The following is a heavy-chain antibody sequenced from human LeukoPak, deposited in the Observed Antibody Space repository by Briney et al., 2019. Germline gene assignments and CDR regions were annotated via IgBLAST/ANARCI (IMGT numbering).Heavy chain of an antibody. Sequence: GGSLRLSCAASGFTFSSYTMNWARQAPGKGLEWVSSISSSSSYIYYADSVKGRFTISRDNAKNSLYLQMNSLRAEDTAVYYCASPQRPDVFFYYYYGMDVWGQGTTVTVSS. J-gene: IGHJ6*02. CDR2: ISSSSSYI. V-gene: IGHV3-21*01. CDR1: GFTFSSYT. D-gene: IGHD5/OR15-5a*01. CDR3: ASPQRPDVFFYYYYGMDV.